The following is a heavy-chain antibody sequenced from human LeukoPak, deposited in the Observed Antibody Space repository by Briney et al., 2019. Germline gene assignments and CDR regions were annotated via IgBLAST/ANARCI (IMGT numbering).Heavy chain of an antibody. CDR2: IYYSGST. V-gene: IGHV4-39*01. D-gene: IGHD5-18*01. J-gene: IGHJ5*02. Sequence: PSETLSLTCTVSGGSISSSSYYWGWVRQPPGTGLEWLGSIYYSGSTYYNPSLKSRVTISVDTSKNQFSLKLSSVPAADTAVYYCARQGTWIQLWYNWFDPWGQGTLVTVSS. CDR3: ARQGTWIQLWYNWFDP. CDR1: GGSISSSSYY.